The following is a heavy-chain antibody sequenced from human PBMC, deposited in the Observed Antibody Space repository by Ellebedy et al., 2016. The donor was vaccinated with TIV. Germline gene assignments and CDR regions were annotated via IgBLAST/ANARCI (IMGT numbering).Heavy chain of an antibody. V-gene: IGHV4-38-2*02. D-gene: IGHD3-10*01. Sequence: SETLSLXXNVSGYSISSGYYWGWIRQPPGGGLEWIESIQHSGWTYSNPSLKSRVTTSVNTSKNQFSLKLTSVIAADTAVYYCARDWGGGSGEDYFDYWGQGILVTVSS. CDR1: GYSISSGYY. CDR2: IQHSGWT. J-gene: IGHJ4*02. CDR3: ARDWGGGSGEDYFDY.